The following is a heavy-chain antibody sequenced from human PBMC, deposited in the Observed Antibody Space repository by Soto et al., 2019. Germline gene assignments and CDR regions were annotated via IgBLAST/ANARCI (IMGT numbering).Heavy chain of an antibody. V-gene: IGHV3-48*02. CDR1: GFTFSSYS. CDR2: ISSSSSTI. CDR3: ARESGDCLRTCFDY. D-gene: IGHD2-21*02. Sequence: GGSLRLSCAASGFTFSSYSMNWVRQAPGKGLEWVSYISSSSSTIYYADSVKGRFTISRDNAKNSLYLQMNSLRDEDTAVYYCARESGDCLRTCFDYWGQGTLVTVSS. J-gene: IGHJ4*02.